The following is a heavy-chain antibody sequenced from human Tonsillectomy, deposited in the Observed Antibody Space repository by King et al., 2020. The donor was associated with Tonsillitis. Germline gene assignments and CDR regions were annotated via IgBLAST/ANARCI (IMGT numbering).Heavy chain of an antibody. V-gene: IGHV4-39*07. J-gene: IGHJ4*02. CDR3: ARRAQERIAAAGNVDY. CDR1: GGSISSTSYY. CDR2: IYYTGST. Sequence: QLQESGPGLVKPSETLSLTRTVSGGSISSTSYYWGWIRQPPGKGLEWIGSIYYTGSTYYNPSLTSRVTISVDTSKNQFSLKRSSVTAADTAVYYCARRAQERIAAAGNVDYWGQGTLVTVSS. D-gene: IGHD6-13*01.